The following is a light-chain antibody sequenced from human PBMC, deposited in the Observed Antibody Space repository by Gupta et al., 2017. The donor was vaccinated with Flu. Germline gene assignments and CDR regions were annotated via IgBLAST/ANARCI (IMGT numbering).Light chain of an antibody. CDR3: CSYAGSSTVV. CDR1: SSDVGSYNL. Sequence: QSALTQPASVSGSPGQSSTISCTGTSSDVGSYNLVSWYQQHPGKAPKLMIYAGSKRPSGVSNRFSGSKSGNTASLTISGLQAEDEADYYCCSYAGSSTVVFGGGTKLTVL. J-gene: IGLJ2*01. CDR2: AGS. V-gene: IGLV2-23*01.